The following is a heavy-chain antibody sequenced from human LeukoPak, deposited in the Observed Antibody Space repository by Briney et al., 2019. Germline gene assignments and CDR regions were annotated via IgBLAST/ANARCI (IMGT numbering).Heavy chain of an antibody. Sequence: SETLSLTCAVYGGSFSGYYWSWIRQPPGKGLGWIGEINHSGSTNHNPSLKSRVTISVDTSKNQFSLKLSSVTAADTAVYYCARSLWRIAARTWGYWGQGTLVTVSS. CDR3: ARSLWRIAARTWGY. V-gene: IGHV4-34*01. J-gene: IGHJ4*02. CDR2: INHSGST. D-gene: IGHD6-6*01. CDR1: GGSFSGYY.